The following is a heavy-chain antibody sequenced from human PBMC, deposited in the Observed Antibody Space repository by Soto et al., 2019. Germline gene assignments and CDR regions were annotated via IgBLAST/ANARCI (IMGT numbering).Heavy chain of an antibody. Sequence: EVQLLESGGGLVQPGESLRLSCAASGFTFNNYAMTWVRQAPGKGLECVSVISGSGVTTYYADFVKGRFTISRDNSKNTLSLQMNSLRAEDTARYFCAKGGDSGTFDTYNWFDLWGQGTLVTVSS. D-gene: IGHD1-26*01. CDR3: AKGGDSGTFDTYNWFDL. CDR2: ISGSGVTT. J-gene: IGHJ5*02. CDR1: GFTFNNYA. V-gene: IGHV3-23*01.